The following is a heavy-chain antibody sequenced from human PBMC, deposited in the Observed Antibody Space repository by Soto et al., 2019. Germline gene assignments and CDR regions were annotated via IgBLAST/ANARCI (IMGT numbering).Heavy chain of an antibody. CDR1: GGTFSSYA. J-gene: IGHJ5*02. Sequence: QVQLVQSGAEVKKPGSSVKVSCKASGGTFSSYAISWVRQAPGQGLEWMGGIIPIFGTANYAQKFQGRVTSTADESTSTAYMELSSLRAEDTFLYYCAGAQNGWYSGWFDPWGQGTLVTVSS. D-gene: IGHD6-19*01. CDR2: IIPIFGTA. CDR3: AGAQNGWYSGWFDP. V-gene: IGHV1-69*01.